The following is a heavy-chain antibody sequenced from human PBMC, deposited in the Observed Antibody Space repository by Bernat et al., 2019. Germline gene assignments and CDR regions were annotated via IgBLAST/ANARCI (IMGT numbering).Heavy chain of an antibody. Sequence: EVQLVESGGGLVQPGGSLRLSCAASGFTFSSNWMHWVRQAPGKGLVWVSSIKSDGSITTYADSVKGRFTISRDNAKITLYLQMNSLRAEDTAVYFCASLSCGSRTCSDYWGQGTLVTVSS. J-gene: IGHJ4*02. V-gene: IGHV3-74*01. CDR2: IKSDGSIT. D-gene: IGHD2-2*01. CDR1: GFTFSSNW. CDR3: ASLSCGSRTCSDY.